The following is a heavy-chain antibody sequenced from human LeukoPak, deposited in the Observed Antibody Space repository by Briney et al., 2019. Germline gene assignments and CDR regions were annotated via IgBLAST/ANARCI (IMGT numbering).Heavy chain of an antibody. J-gene: IGHJ5*02. CDR3: ARPALRYFDWLANNWFDP. Sequence: GGSLRLSCGASGFTFGSYGMSWVRQAPGKGLEWVSSISSSSSYIYYADSVKGRFTISRDNAKNSLYLQMNSLRAEDTAVYYCARPALRYFDWLANNWFDPWGQGTLVTVSS. CDR1: GFTFGSYG. V-gene: IGHV3-21*01. D-gene: IGHD3-9*01. CDR2: ISSSSSYI.